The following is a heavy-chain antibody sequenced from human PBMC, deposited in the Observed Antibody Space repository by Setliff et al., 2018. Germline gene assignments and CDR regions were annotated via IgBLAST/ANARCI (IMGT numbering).Heavy chain of an antibody. Sequence: SETLSLTCNVSGVSIANTASYWSWIRQPAGKTLEWIGQVYVGGNTYYNPSFESRVIISVDTFRSQFSLQLTSVTAADTGVYYCARMTGFAYMDVWGKGTPVTVSS. CDR2: VYVGGNT. V-gene: IGHV4-61*09. CDR1: GVSIANTASY. CDR3: ARMTGFAYMDV. J-gene: IGHJ6*03.